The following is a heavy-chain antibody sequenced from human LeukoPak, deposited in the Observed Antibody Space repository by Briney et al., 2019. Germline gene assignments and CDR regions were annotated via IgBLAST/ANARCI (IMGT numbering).Heavy chain of an antibody. J-gene: IGHJ4*02. CDR3: ARDHEGFDY. Sequence: ASVKVSCKASGGTFSSYAISWVRQAPGQGLEWMGMIYPRDGSTSYAQKFQGRVTVTRDTSTSTVHMELSGLRSEDTAVYYCARDHEGFDYWGQGTLVTVSS. CDR2: IYPRDGST. V-gene: IGHV1-46*01. CDR1: GGTFSSYA.